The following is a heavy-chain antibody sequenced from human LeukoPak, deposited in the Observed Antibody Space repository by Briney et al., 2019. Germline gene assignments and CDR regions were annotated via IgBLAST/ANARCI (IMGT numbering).Heavy chain of an antibody. CDR2: ISTSSSYI. CDR3: VRVYQGVSLFDGIDF. V-gene: IGHV3-21*01. D-gene: IGHD3-10*01. J-gene: IGHJ4*02. Sequence: PGGSLRLSCAASGFTFSSYGMNWVRQAPGKGLEWVSSISTSSSYINYADSVKGRFTISRDNAKKSLYLQMNSLRAEDTAVYYCVRVYQGVSLFDGIDFWGQGTLVTVSS. CDR1: GFTFSSYG.